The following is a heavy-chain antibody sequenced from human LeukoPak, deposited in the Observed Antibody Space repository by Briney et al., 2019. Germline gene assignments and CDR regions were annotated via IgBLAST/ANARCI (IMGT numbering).Heavy chain of an antibody. D-gene: IGHD3-9*01. V-gene: IGHV1-18*01. J-gene: IGHJ4*02. Sequence: ASVKVSCKASGYTFTSYGISWVRQAPGQGLEWMGWISAYNGNTNYAQKLQGRVTMTTDTSTSTAYMELRSLRSDDTAVYYCARGYDILTGYYVGSSQLDFDYWGQGTLVTVSS. CDR3: ARGYDILTGYYVGSSQLDFDY. CDR2: ISAYNGNT. CDR1: GYTFTSYG.